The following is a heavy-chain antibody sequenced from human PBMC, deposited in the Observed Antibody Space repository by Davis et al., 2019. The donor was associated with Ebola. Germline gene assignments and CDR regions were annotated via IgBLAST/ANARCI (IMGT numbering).Heavy chain of an antibody. J-gene: IGHJ6*02. V-gene: IGHV1-69*13. Sequence: SVTVSCQASGGTFSSYALSWVRQAPCRELEWMGGIIPLFGTANYAQKFQGRVTITADESTSTAYMELSSLRSEDTAVYYCARSPIVVVVAGTPGYYYGMDVWGQGTTVTVSS. D-gene: IGHD2-15*01. CDR1: GGTFSSYA. CDR2: IIPLFGTA. CDR3: ARSPIVVVVAGTPGYYYGMDV.